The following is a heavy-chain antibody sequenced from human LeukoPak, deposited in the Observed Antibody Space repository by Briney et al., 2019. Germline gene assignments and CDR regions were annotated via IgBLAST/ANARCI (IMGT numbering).Heavy chain of an antibody. V-gene: IGHV3-30*04. J-gene: IGHJ5*02. CDR3: ASPKSGDAILPDH. D-gene: IGHD1-26*01. CDR1: GFTFSNYA. Sequence: GRSLRLSCVASGFTFSNYAMHWVRQAPGKGLEWVAVISYEGSSKHYADSVKGRFTISRDNSKNTLYLQMDSLRDEDTAVYYCASPKSGDAILPDHWGQGTLVTVSS. CDR2: ISYEGSSK.